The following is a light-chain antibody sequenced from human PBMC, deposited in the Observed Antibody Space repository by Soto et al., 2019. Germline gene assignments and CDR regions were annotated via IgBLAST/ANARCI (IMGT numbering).Light chain of an antibody. J-gene: IGKJ1*01. Sequence: DIQMTQSPSSLSASVGDRVTISCRASQGIANYLAWYQQKPGKVPELLIYAASTLHSGVPSRFSGSGSGTDFTLTISRLEAEDVGSYYYKKYSRTPWTFGQGTKVDIK. V-gene: IGKV1-27*01. CDR1: QGIANY. CDR2: AAS. CDR3: KKYSRTPWT.